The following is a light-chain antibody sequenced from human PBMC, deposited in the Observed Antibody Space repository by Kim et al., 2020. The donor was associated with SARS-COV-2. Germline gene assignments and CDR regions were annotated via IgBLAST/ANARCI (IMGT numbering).Light chain of an antibody. J-gene: IGKJ4*01. CDR1: QSVSSN. Sequence: EIVMTQSPATLSVSPGERATLSCRASQSVSSNLAWYQQKPGQAPRLLIYGASTSATGIPARFSGSGSVTEFTLTISSLQSEDFAVYYCQQYNNWPPRTTFGGGTQVDIK. CDR3: QQYNNWPPRTT. V-gene: IGKV3-15*01. CDR2: GAS.